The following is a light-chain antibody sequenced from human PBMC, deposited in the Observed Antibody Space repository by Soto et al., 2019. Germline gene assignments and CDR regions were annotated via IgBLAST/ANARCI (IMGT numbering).Light chain of an antibody. J-gene: IGKJ1*01. CDR2: GAS. CDR3: QQYNNWPPWT. Sequence: EIVWTQSPATLSLSPGERATLSCRASQSVSSNLAWYQQKPGQAPRLLLYGASTRATGIPARFSGSGSGTELTLTISSLQSEDFAVYYCQQYNNWPPWTFGQGTKVDIK. CDR1: QSVSSN. V-gene: IGKV3-15*01.